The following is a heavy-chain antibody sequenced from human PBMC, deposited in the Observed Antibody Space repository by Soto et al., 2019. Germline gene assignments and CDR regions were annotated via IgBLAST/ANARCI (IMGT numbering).Heavy chain of an antibody. CDR3: ARDKQELRWEENWYDP. CDR1: GGTFSSYA. J-gene: IGHJ5*02. D-gene: IGHD1-7*01. CDR2: IIPIFGTA. Sequence: SVKVSCKASGGTFSSYAISWVRQAPGQGLEWMGGIIPIFGTANYAQKFQGRVTITADESTSTAYMELSSLRSEDTAVYYCARDKQELRWEENWYDPWGQGTLVTVSS. V-gene: IGHV1-69*13.